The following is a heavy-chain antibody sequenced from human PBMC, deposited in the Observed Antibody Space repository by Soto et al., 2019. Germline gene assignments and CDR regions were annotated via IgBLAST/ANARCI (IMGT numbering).Heavy chain of an antibody. D-gene: IGHD6-13*01. CDR3: ARLVPAAPVWQQLAYFDY. CDR2: IYYSGST. CDR1: GGSISSSSYY. V-gene: IGHV4-39*01. J-gene: IGHJ4*02. Sequence: QLQLQESGPGLVKPSETLSLTCTVSGGSISSSSYYWGWIRQPPGKGLEWIGSIYYSGSTYYNPSLKSRVTISVDTSKNQFSLKLSSVTAADTAVYYCARLVPAAPVWQQLAYFDYWGQGTLVTVSS.